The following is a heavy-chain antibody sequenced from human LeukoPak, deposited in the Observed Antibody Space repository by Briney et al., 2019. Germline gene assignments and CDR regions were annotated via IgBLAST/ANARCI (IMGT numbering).Heavy chain of an antibody. Sequence: SETLSLTCTVSGASISSVGYYWSWPRQHPGKGLEWIGYIYYTGSTYYNPSLKSRVTISVDTSKNQFSLKLSSVTAADTAVYYCARAEWLGWFDPWGQGTLVTVSS. CDR2: IYYTGST. CDR1: GASISSVGYY. V-gene: IGHV4-31*03. J-gene: IGHJ5*02. D-gene: IGHD6-19*01. CDR3: ARAEWLGWFDP.